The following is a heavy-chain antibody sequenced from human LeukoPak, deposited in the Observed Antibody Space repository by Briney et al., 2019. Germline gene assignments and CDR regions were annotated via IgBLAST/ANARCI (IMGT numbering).Heavy chain of an antibody. CDR2: IYYSEST. Sequence: SETLSLTCTVSAGSISSVGYYWSWIRQHPGKGLEWIGYIYYSESTYYNPSLKSRVTISVDTSKNQFSLKLSSVTAADTAVYYCARKVDSSSNWFDPWGQGTLVTVSS. D-gene: IGHD6-13*01. CDR3: ARKVDSSSNWFDP. V-gene: IGHV4-31*03. J-gene: IGHJ5*02. CDR1: AGSISSVGYY.